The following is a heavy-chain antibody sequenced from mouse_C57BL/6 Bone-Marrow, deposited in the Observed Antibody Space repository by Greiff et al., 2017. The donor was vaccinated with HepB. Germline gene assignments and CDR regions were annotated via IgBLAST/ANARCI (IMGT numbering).Heavy chain of an antibody. CDR1: GYTFTSYW. Sequence: VQLQQPGAELVKPGASVKLSCKASGYTFTSYWMHWVKQRPGQGLEWIGMIHPNSGSTNYNEKFKSKATLTVDKSSSTAYMQLSSLTSEDSAVYYCARNLLLRQGFAYWGQGTLVTVSA. V-gene: IGHV1-64*01. CDR2: IHPNSGST. CDR3: ARNLLLRQGFAY. D-gene: IGHD1-1*01. J-gene: IGHJ3*01.